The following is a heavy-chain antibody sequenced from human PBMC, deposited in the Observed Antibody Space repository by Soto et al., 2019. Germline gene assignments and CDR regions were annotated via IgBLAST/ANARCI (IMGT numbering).Heavy chain of an antibody. CDR2: MNPNSGNT. V-gene: IGHV1-8*01. Sequence: EASVKVSCKASGYTFTSYDINWVRQATGQGLEWMGWMNPNSGNTGYAQKFQGRVTMTRNTSISTAYMELSSLRSEDTAVYYCARGWYSSSWYSYYFDYWGQGTLVTVSS. CDR3: ARGWYSSSWYSYYFDY. J-gene: IGHJ4*02. CDR1: GYTFTSYD. D-gene: IGHD6-13*01.